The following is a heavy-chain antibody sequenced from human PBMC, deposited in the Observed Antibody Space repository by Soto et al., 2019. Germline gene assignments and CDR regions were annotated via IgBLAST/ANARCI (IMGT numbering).Heavy chain of an antibody. CDR3: ARDSRYCSGGSCDDAFDI. Sequence: PGGSLRLSCAASGFTFSSYAMHWVRQAPGKGLEWVAVISYDGSNKYYADSVKGRFTISRDNSKNTLYLQMNSLRAEDTAVYYCARDSRYCSGGSCDDAFDIWGQGTMATVSS. J-gene: IGHJ3*02. CDR1: GFTFSSYA. CDR2: ISYDGSNK. V-gene: IGHV3-30-3*01. D-gene: IGHD2-15*01.